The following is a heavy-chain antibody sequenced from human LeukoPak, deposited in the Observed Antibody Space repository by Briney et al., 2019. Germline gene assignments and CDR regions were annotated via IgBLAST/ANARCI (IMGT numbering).Heavy chain of an antibody. V-gene: IGHV3-23*01. CDR1: GFTFSSYA. Sequence: GGSLRLSCAASGFTFSSYAMSWVRQAPGKGLEWVSAISGSGGSTYYADSVKGRFTISRDTSKNTLYLQMNRLKAEDTAVYYCAKNILTGHPKRTAFAYWGQGTLVTVSS. J-gene: IGHJ4*02. D-gene: IGHD3-9*01. CDR3: AKNILTGHPKRTAFAY. CDR2: ISGSGGST.